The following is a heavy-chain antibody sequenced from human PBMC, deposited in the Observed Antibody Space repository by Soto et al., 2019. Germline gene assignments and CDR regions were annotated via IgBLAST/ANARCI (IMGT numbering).Heavy chain of an antibody. D-gene: IGHD3-10*01. CDR1: GFTFPRFG. Sequence: QVQLVESGGGVVQPGRSLRLSCAASGFTFPRFGMHWVRQAPGKGLEWVALITYEGSQIYYADAVKGRFTISSDNGDNTLSRKMDNLGTDDTVTVICVKGRGEMNWANYYGLDVWGQGTTVTVSS. CDR2: ITYEGSQI. J-gene: IGHJ6*02. V-gene: IGHV3-30*03. CDR3: VKGRGEMNWANYYGLDV.